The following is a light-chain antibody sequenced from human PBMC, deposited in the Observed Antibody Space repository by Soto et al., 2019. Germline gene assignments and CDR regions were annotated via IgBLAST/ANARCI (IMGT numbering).Light chain of an antibody. Sequence: QSVLAQPPSASGCPGESVAITFTGTSSDAGGYNYVSWYHQHPSKALKRMIYEVNERASGVCGRFSCSKSGNAASLTISGLPAEYEADYYCCSYAGSSTAWVFGTGTKGTVL. CDR2: EVN. J-gene: IGLJ1*01. CDR1: SSDAGGYNY. CDR3: CSYAGSSTAWV. V-gene: IGLV2-8*01.